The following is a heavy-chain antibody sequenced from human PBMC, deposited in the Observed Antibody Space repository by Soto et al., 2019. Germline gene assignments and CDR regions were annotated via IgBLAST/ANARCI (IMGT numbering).Heavy chain of an antibody. CDR1: GFSFTSYL. V-gene: IGHV5-51*01. CDR3: ARREGATLFDY. D-gene: IGHD1-26*01. CDR2: IYPGDSDT. J-gene: IGHJ4*02. Sequence: PGESLNISCKGSGFSFTSYLLGWVRQMPGKGLGWMGIIYPGDSDTRYSPSCQGQVTISADKSISTAYLQWSSLKASDTAMYYCARREGATLFDYWGQGTLVTVSS.